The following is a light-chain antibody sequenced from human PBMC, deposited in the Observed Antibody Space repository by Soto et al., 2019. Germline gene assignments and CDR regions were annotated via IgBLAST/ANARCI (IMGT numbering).Light chain of an antibody. J-gene: IGKJ1*01. V-gene: IGKV1-39*01. Sequence: IELIQSPSSVSSSVGDRVTFTWLASLRISNYLNWYQQKPGKAPKLLIYGASTLQSGVPSRFSGSGSGTDFTLTISSLQPEDFATYYCQQANSCPPTTFGQGTKVDIK. CDR1: LRISNY. CDR2: GAS. CDR3: QQANSCPPTT.